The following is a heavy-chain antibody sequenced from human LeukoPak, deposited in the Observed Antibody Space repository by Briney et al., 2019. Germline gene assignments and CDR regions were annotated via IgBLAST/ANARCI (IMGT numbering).Heavy chain of an antibody. J-gene: IGHJ4*02. CDR1: GFTFSTYG. D-gene: IGHD3-9*01. CDR3: AKERLMRGILTGYYTDY. Sequence: PGGSLRLSCAASGFTFSTYGMHWVRQAPGKGLEWVAFIRYDGSNKYYADSVKGRFTISRDISKNTLYLQMNSLRAEDTAVYYCAKERLMRGILTGYYTDYWGQGTLVTVSS. V-gene: IGHV3-30*02. CDR2: IRYDGSNK.